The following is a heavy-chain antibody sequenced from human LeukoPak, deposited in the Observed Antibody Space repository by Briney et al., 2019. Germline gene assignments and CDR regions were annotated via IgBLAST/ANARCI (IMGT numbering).Heavy chain of an antibody. CDR2: INHSGST. J-gene: IGHJ6*03. Sequence: SETLSLTCAVYGGSFSGYYWSWIRQPPGKGLEWIGEINHSGSTNYNPSLKSRVTISVDTSKNQFSLKLSSVTAADTAVYYCARDGDVLLWFGELYHTKYYYYYYMDVWGKGTTVTISS. D-gene: IGHD3-10*01. CDR1: GGSFSGYY. CDR3: ARDGDVLLWFGELYHTKYYYYYYMDV. V-gene: IGHV4-34*01.